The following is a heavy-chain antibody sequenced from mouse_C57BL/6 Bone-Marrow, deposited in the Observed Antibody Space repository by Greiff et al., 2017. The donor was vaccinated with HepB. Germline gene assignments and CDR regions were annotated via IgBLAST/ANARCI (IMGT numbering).Heavy chain of an antibody. CDR3: ASNPWYFDV. Sequence: QVQLKQPGAELVRPGTSVKLSCKASGYTFTSYWMHWVKQRPGQGLEWIEVIDPSDSYTNYNQKFKGKATLTVDTSSSTAYMQLSSLTSEDSAVYYCASNPWYFDVWGTGTTVTVSS. V-gene: IGHV1-59*01. CDR1: GYTFTSYW. J-gene: IGHJ1*03. CDR2: IDPSDSYT.